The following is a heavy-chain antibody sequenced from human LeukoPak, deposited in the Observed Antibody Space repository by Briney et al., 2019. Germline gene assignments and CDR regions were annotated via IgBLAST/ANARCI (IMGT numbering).Heavy chain of an antibody. CDR1: GFTFSSYG. Sequence: GGSLRLSCAASGFTFSSYGMHWVRQAPGKGLEWVAVIWYDGSNKYYADSVKGRFTISRDNSKNTLYLQMNSLRAEDTAVYYCAKNLRGSCYVEDYWGQGTLVTVSS. J-gene: IGHJ4*02. D-gene: IGHD1-26*01. V-gene: IGHV3-33*06. CDR2: IWYDGSNK. CDR3: AKNLRGSCYVEDY.